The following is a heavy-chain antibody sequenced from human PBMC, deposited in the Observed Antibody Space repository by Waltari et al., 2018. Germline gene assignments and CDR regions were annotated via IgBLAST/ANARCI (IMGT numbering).Heavy chain of an antibody. Sequence: DVQLLESGGGLAQPGGSLRLSCAASGFTLSTYAMAWVRQAPGKGREWVSESSGTGYNTYYADSVKGRFTISRDNSKNTLYLEMNNLRAEDTAVYFCARDGYNWIPFDCWGQGTLVTVSS. J-gene: IGHJ4*02. D-gene: IGHD5-12*01. CDR1: GFTLSTYA. CDR3: ARDGYNWIPFDC. V-gene: IGHV3-23*01. CDR2: SSGTGYNT.